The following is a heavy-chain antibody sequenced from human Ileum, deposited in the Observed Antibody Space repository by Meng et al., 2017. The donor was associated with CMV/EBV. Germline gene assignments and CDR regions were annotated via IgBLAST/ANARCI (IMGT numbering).Heavy chain of an antibody. CDR1: GFTVTSNF. D-gene: IGHD2/OR15-2a*01. J-gene: IGHJ6*02. V-gene: IGHV3-53*01. Sequence: GESLKISCAASGFTVTSNFMTWVRQAPGKGLEWVSIIYSGGTIKYADSVKGRFTISRASSENTLYLQIDSLRVEDTAVYFCARNRRSCNSVSCYGYYGMGVWGQGTTVTVSS. CDR2: IYSGGTI. CDR3: ARNRRSCNSVSCYGYYGMGV.